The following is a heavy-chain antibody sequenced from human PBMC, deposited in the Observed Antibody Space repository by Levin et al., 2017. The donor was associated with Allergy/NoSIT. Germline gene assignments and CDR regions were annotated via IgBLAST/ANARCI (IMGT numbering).Heavy chain of an antibody. J-gene: IGHJ4*02. Sequence: SETLSLTCSVSGGSISSYYWSWIRQSPEKGLEWIGYIYSSGDTNYNPSLKSRVTLSVDTSKNQFSLKLTSVTAADTAVYFCAKARYSTLFDHWGQGMLVTVSS. V-gene: IGHV4-59*01. CDR1: GGSISSYY. CDR3: AKARYSTLFDH. CDR2: IYSSGDT. D-gene: IGHD5-18*01.